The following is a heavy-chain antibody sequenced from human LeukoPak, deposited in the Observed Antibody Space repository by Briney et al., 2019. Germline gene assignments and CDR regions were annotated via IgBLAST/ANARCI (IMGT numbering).Heavy chain of an antibody. CDR2: IKSNADGGTV. CDR1: GFNFKHAW. J-gene: IGHJ4*02. CDR3: TTALRWEQPNFDH. Sequence: GGSLRLSCAASGFNFKHAWMSWVRQAPGKGPEWVARIKSNADGGTVEYAAPVSGRFTMSRDDSQNILYLQMDSLKTEDTALYCTTALRWEQPNFDHWGQGTFVTVSS. D-gene: IGHD1-26*01. V-gene: IGHV3-15*01.